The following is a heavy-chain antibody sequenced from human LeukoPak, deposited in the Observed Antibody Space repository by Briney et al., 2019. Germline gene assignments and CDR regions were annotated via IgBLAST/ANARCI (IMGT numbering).Heavy chain of an antibody. CDR2: ISSSGSTI. Sequence: PGGSLRLSCAASGFTFSDYYMSWIRQAPGKGLEWVSYISSSGSTIYYADSVKGRFTISRDNAKNSLYLQMNSLRAEDTAVYYCARDLDVSFGRDNWFDPWGQGTLVTVSS. CDR3: ARDLDVSFGRDNWFDP. CDR1: GFTFSDYY. J-gene: IGHJ5*02. V-gene: IGHV3-11*01. D-gene: IGHD3-10*01.